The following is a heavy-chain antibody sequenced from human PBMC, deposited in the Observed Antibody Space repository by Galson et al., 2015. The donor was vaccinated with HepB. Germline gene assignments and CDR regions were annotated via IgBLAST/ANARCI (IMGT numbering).Heavy chain of an antibody. CDR2: IKQDGSEK. J-gene: IGHJ3*02. CDR1: GFTFSSYW. CDR3: ARDPTRGCSSTSCPSDAFDI. Sequence: SLRLSCAASGFTFSSYWMSWVRQAPGKGLEWVANIKQDGSEKYYVDSVKGRFTISRDNAKNSLYLQMNSLRAEDTAVYYCARDPTRGCSSTSCPSDAFDIWGQGTMVTVSS. D-gene: IGHD2-2*01. V-gene: IGHV3-7*03.